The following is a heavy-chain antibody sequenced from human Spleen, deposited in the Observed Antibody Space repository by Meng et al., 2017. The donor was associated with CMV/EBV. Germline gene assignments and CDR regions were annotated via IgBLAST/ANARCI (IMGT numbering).Heavy chain of an antibody. D-gene: IGHD3-3*02. V-gene: IGHV1-2*02. Sequence: KVSCQASGYTFTGFCVHWVRQAPGKGLEWMGWVSPSSGGTTYAQKFQGTVTMTRDTSISTTYMGLSGVTSDDTAVYYCARAAFRAYDYWGQGSLVTVSS. CDR1: GYTFTGFC. J-gene: IGHJ4*02. CDR2: VSPSSGGT. CDR3: ARAAFRAYDY.